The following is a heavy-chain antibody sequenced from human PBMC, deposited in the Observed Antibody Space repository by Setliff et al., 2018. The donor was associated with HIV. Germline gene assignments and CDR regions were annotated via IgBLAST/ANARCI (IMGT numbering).Heavy chain of an antibody. J-gene: IGHJ4*02. D-gene: IGHD6-19*01. CDR1: GYSFTGYY. V-gene: IGHV1-2*06. Sequence: ASVKVSCKASGYSFTGYYMHWVRQAPGQGLEWMGRINPNIGGTNYAQKFQGRVTMTRDTSISTAYMELSRLRSDDTAVYYCARDEVIEVAGDFDNWGQGTLVTVSS. CDR2: INPNIGGT. CDR3: ARDEVIEVAGDFDN.